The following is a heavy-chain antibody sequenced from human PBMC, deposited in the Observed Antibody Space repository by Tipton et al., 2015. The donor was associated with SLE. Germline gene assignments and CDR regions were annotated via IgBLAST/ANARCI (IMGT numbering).Heavy chain of an antibody. CDR3: ARSIAVAGYWYFDL. CDR2: IYYSGST. D-gene: IGHD6-19*01. Sequence: TLSLTCTVSGGSISSYYWSWIRQPPGKGLEWIGYIYYSGSTNYNPSLKSRVTISVDTSKNQFSLKLSSVTAADTAVYYCARSIAVAGYWYFDLWGRGTLVTVSS. J-gene: IGHJ2*01. CDR1: GGSISSYY. V-gene: IGHV4-59*01.